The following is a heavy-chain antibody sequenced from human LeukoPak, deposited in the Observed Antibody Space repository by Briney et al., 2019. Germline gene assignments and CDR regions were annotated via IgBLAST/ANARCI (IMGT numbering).Heavy chain of an antibody. CDR2: INHSGST. J-gene: IGHJ6*04. V-gene: IGHV4-34*01. D-gene: IGHD2-2*01. Sequence: PSETLSLTCAVYGGSFSGYYWSWIRQPPGKGLEWIGEINHSGSTNYNPSLKSRVTILVDTSKNQFSLKLSSVTAADTAVYYCASPLGYCSSTSCYGTTYYYGMDVWGKGTTVTVSS. CDR3: ASPLGYCSSTSCYGTTYYYGMDV. CDR1: GGSFSGYY.